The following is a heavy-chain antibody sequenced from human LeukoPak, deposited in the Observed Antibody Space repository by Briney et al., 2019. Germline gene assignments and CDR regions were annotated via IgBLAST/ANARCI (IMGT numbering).Heavy chain of an antibody. CDR1: GFTFSSYG. J-gene: IGHJ6*03. CDR2: ISGSGSGT. V-gene: IGHV3-23*01. Sequence: GGSLRLSCAASGFTFSSYGMSWVRQAPGEGLEWVSGISGSGSGTYYADSVKGRFTISRDNAKNSLYLQMNSLRAEDTAVYYCARDHSVTGIFRNYYMDVWGKGTTVTISS. CDR3: ARDHSVTGIFRNYYMDV. D-gene: IGHD2-15*01.